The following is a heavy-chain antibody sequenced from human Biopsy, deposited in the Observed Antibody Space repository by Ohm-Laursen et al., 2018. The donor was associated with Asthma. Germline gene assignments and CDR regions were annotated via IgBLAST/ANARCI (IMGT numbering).Heavy chain of an antibody. Sequence: SDTLSLTCTVSGGSMSSSSYYWGRIRQPPGKGLEWMGSISYTGSAYHNPSLKSRVTISVDTSKNHFPLRLSSVTAADTAVYYCARHWDWGSFFDYWGQGTPVTVSS. V-gene: IGHV4-39*01. CDR1: GGSMSSSSYY. D-gene: IGHD7-27*01. J-gene: IGHJ4*02. CDR2: ISYTGSA. CDR3: ARHWDWGSFFDY.